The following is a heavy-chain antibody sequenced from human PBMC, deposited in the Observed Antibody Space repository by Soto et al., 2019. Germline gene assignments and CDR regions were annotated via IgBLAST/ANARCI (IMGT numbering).Heavy chain of an antibody. D-gene: IGHD3-22*01. CDR2: INHSGST. Sequence: QVQLQQWGAGLLKPSETLSLSCAVYGGSFSGYYWSWIRQPPGKGLEWIGEINHSGSTNYNPSLKSRVTISVDTSKNQFSLKLSSVTAADTAVFFCARGQGDYYDSSGYYVDVWGQGTTVTVSS. CDR3: ARGQGDYYDSSGYYVDV. V-gene: IGHV4-34*01. J-gene: IGHJ6*02. CDR1: GGSFSGYY.